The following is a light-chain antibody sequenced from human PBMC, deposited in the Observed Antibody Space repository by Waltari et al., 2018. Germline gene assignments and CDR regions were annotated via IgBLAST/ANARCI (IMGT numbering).Light chain of an antibody. CDR3: HQGDTSPPT. V-gene: IGKV1-12*01. J-gene: IGKJ1*01. CDR2: HSS. Sequence: EIHMTQSPSSVSASVGDRVSMSCRASQDISTSLAWYQQKSGKAPSLLIYHSSTLQSAVPSRFSGAGTGTDFTLTITHLHPEDFATYFCHQGDTSPPTFGPGTKVELK. CDR1: QDISTS.